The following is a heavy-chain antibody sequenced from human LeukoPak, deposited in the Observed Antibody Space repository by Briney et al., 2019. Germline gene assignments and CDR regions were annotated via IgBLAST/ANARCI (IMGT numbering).Heavy chain of an antibody. Sequence: GASVKVSCKASGYTLTSYGISWVRQAPGQGLEWMGWISAYNGNTNYAQKLQGRVTMTTDTSTSTAYMELRSLRSDDTAVYYCARDSITMIVVPREYFQHWGQGTLVTVSS. J-gene: IGHJ1*01. D-gene: IGHD3-22*01. CDR1: GYTLTSYG. CDR2: ISAYNGNT. CDR3: ARDSITMIVVPREYFQH. V-gene: IGHV1-18*01.